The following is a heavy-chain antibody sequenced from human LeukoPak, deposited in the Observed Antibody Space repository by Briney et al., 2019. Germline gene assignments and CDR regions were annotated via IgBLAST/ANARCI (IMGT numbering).Heavy chain of an antibody. V-gene: IGHV1-2*06. CDR3: AYGSGSPYYFDY. CDR2: INPNSGGT. J-gene: IGHJ4*02. D-gene: IGHD3-10*01. Sequence: ASVKVSCKASGYTFTGYYMHWVRQAPEQGLEWMGRINPNSGGTNYAQKFQGRVTMTRDTSISTAYMELSRLRSDDTAVYYCAYGSGSPYYFDYWGQGTLVTVSS. CDR1: GYTFTGYY.